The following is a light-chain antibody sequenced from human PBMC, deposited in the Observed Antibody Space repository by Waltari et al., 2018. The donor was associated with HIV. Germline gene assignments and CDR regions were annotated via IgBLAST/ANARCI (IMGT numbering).Light chain of an antibody. Sequence: QSALTQPPSASGSPGQSVTIFCNGTSSDIGYYNFVSWYQHHSGKAPKLIISEVTKRPSGVPDRFVGSKSGNTASLTVAGLQPDDEADYYCSSYADSDTLIFGGGTRLTVL. J-gene: IGLJ2*01. V-gene: IGLV2-8*01. CDR2: EVT. CDR1: SSDIGYYNF. CDR3: SSYADSDTLI.